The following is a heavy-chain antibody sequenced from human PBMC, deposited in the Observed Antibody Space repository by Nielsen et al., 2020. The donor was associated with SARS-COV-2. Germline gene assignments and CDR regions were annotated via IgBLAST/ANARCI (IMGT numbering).Heavy chain of an antibody. CDR1: GFTFSSYA. CDR3: ARGANYYDSSGYSDFDY. V-gene: IGHV3-21*01. J-gene: IGHJ4*02. Sequence: GGSLRLSCAASGFTFSSYAMSWVRQAPGKGLEWVSSISSSSSYIYYADSVKGRFTISRDNAKNSLYLQMNSLRAEDTAVYYCARGANYYDSSGYSDFDYWGQGTLVTVSS. CDR2: ISSSSSYI. D-gene: IGHD3-22*01.